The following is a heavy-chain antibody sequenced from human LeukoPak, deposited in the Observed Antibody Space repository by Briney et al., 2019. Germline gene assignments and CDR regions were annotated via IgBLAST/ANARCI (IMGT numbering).Heavy chain of an antibody. Sequence: SETLSLTCTVSGGSISSSSYYWGCIRQPPGKGLEWIGSIFYSGSTYYNPSVQSRVTISVDTSKNQFSLKLTSVTATDTAVYYCARYRGAVAGNYFDYWGKGTLVTVSS. CDR2: IFYSGST. CDR3: ARYRGAVAGNYFDY. CDR1: GGSISSSSYY. D-gene: IGHD6-19*01. J-gene: IGHJ4*02. V-gene: IGHV4-39*01.